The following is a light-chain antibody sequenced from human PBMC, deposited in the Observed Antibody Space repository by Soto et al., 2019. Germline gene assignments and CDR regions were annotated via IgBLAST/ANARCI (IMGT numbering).Light chain of an antibody. CDR3: QQRSKWPVT. V-gene: IGKV3-11*01. J-gene: IGKJ4*01. CDR1: QTVGIS. CDR2: DAS. Sequence: LTQSPASLSLSPGERATLSCRASQTVGISLAWYQHKPGQPPRLLIYDASKRATGIPARFGGSGSGTDFTLTISSLEPEDFAVYYCQQRSKWPVTFGGGTKVEIK.